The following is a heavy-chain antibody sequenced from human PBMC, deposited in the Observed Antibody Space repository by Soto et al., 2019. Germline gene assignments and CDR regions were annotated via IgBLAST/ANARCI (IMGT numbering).Heavy chain of an antibody. CDR3: ARGSIAAAVGY. CDR1: GYTFTSYA. Sequence: QVQLVQSGAEVKKPGASVKVSCKASGYTFTSYAMHWVRQAPGQRLEWMGWINAGNGNTKYSQKFQGRVTITRDTSESTAYMELSSLRSEDTAVYYCARGSIAAAVGYWGQGTLVTVSS. V-gene: IGHV1-3*01. CDR2: INAGNGNT. D-gene: IGHD6-13*01. J-gene: IGHJ4*02.